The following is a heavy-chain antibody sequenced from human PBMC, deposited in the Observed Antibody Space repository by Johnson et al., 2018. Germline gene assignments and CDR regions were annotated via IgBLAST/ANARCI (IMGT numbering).Heavy chain of an antibody. CDR2: VNSDGSST. CDR1: GFTFSSYW. D-gene: IGHD3-22*01. J-gene: IGHJ3*02. CDR3: ASLNYYYESSGYYYVDAFDI. Sequence: EVQLVETGGGLVQPGGSLRLSCAASGFTFSSYWMHWVRQAPGKGLVWVSRVNSDGSSTPYADSVKGRFTISRDNAKNTLYLQMNSLRAEDTAVYYCASLNYYYESSGYYYVDAFDIWGQGTMVTVSS. V-gene: IGHV3-74*01.